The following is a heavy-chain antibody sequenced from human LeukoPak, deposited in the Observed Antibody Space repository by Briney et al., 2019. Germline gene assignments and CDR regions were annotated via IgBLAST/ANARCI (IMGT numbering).Heavy chain of an antibody. J-gene: IGHJ4*02. Sequence: ASVKVSCKASGYTFTGHYMHWVRQAPGQGLEWMGWINPNSGGTNYAQKFQGRVTMTRDTSISTAYMELSRLRSDDTAVYYCARELGTTSLLGYWGQGTLVTVSS. CDR3: ARELGTTSLLGY. CDR1: GYTFTGHY. CDR2: INPNSGGT. D-gene: IGHD2/OR15-2a*01. V-gene: IGHV1-2*02.